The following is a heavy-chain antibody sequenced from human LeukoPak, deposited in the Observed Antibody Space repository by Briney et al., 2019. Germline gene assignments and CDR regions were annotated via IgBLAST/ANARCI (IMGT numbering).Heavy chain of an antibody. J-gene: IGHJ4*02. CDR1: GYTFTSYD. D-gene: IGHD3-3*01. V-gene: IGHV1-8*03. CDR2: MNPNSGNT. Sequence: ASVKVSCKASGYTFTSYDINWVRQATGQGLEWMGWMNPNSGNTGYAQKFQGRVTITRNTSISTAYMELSSLRSEDTAVYYCARSSRILEWLLSFDYWGQGTLVTVSS. CDR3: ARSSRILEWLLSFDY.